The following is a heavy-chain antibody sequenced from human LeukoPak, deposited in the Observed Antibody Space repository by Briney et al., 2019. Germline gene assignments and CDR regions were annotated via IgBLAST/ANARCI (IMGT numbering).Heavy chain of an antibody. D-gene: IGHD3-10*01. CDR1: GFTFNNYA. J-gene: IGHJ4*02. Sequence: GGSLRLSCAASGFTFNNYAMNWVRQAPGKGLEWVAALSHDGGTKYYADSVKGRFTSSRDNSRNTLYLQMNSLRAEDTAVYYCAKLREFGELLNWGQGTLVTVSS. V-gene: IGHV3-30-3*02. CDR2: LSHDGGTK. CDR3: AKLREFGELLN.